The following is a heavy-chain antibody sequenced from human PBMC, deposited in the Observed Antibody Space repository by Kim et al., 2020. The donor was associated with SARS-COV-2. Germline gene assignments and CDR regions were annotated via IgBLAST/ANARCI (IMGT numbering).Heavy chain of an antibody. V-gene: IGHV1-69*04. Sequence: SVKVSCKASGGTFSSYAISWVRQAPGQGLEWMGRIIPILGIANYAQKFQGRVTITADKSTSTAYMELSSLRSEDTAVYYCARDGDYGDYFYWGQGTLVTVSS. CDR1: GGTFSSYA. J-gene: IGHJ4*02. D-gene: IGHD4-17*01. CDR3: ARDGDYGDYFY. CDR2: IIPILGIA.